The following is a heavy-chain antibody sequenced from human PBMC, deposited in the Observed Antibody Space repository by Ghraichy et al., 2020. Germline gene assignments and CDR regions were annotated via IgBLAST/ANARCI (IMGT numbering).Heavy chain of an antibody. D-gene: IGHD5-18*01. CDR3: ARTEKGYNYGFLSYYYYYYMDV. Sequence: SQTLSLTCSVSGDSISTGGYYWSWIRQHPGKGLEWIGYIYYSGSTYYNPSLKSLVAISVDTSNNQFFLKLSSGTAAETAVYYCARTEKGYNYGFLSYYYYYYMDVWGKGTTVTVSS. J-gene: IGHJ6*03. CDR1: GDSISTGGYY. V-gene: IGHV4-31*01. CDR2: IYYSGST.